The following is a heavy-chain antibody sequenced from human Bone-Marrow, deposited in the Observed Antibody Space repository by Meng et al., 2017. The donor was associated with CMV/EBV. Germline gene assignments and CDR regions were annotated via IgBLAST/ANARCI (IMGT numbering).Heavy chain of an antibody. CDR3: ARGVSSNYDFWSGYYKGGYYFDY. V-gene: IGHV1-18*01. D-gene: IGHD3-3*01. CDR2: ISAYNGNT. J-gene: IGHJ4*02. CDR1: GYTFTSYG. Sequence: ASVKVSCKASGYTFTSYGISWVRQAPGQGLEWMGWISAYNGNTNYAQKLQGRVTMTTDTSTSTAYMELRSLRSEDTAVYYCARGVSSNYDFWSGYYKGGYYFDYWGQGTRVTGSS.